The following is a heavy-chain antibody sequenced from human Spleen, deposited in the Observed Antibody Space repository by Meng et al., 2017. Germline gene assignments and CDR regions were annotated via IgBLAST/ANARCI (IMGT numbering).Heavy chain of an antibody. D-gene: IGHD3-16*01. CDR3: ARDSLMISVRGVNNRYESRFDP. CDR1: GGSFSDYY. J-gene: IGHJ5*02. CDR2: INQSGTT. Sequence: SETLSLTCAIYGGSFSDYYWSWIRQPPGKGLEWIAEINQSGTTDYNPSLNSRVTISVDTSKNQFSLKLSSVTAADTAVYYCARDSLMISVRGVNNRYESRFDPWGQGTLVTVSS. V-gene: IGHV4-34*01.